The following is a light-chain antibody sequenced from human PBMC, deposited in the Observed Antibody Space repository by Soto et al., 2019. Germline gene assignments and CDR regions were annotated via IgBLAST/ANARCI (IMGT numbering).Light chain of an antibody. Sequence: QAVVTQGPSLTVSPGGTVTLTCGSSTGAVTSGHYPYWFQQKPGQAPRTLIYDTSNKHSWTPARFSGSLLGGKAALTLSGAQPEDEAEYYCLLSYSGARPAVFGGGTQLTVL. CDR3: LLSYSGARPAV. V-gene: IGLV7-46*01. CDR2: DTS. CDR1: TGAVTSGHY. J-gene: IGLJ7*01.